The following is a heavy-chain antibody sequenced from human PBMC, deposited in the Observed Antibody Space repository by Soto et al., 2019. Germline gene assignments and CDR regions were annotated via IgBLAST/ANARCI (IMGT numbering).Heavy chain of an antibody. J-gene: IGHJ4*02. V-gene: IGHV3-23*01. CDR1: GFTFSNYA. D-gene: IGHD3-9*01. Sequence: EVQLLESGGGLVQPGGSLRLSCAASGFTFSNYAMSWVCQAPGKGLEWVSSIGSGADTYHADSVKGRFTISRDNSKNTVFLQMNSLRVEDTAVYYCAKTGQFDSWGQGTLVTVSS. CDR2: IGSGADT. CDR3: AKTGQFDS.